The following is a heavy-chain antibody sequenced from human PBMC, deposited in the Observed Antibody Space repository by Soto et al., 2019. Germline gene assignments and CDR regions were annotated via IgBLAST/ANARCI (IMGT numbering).Heavy chain of an antibody. Sequence: EVQLLESGGGLVQPGGSLRLSCAASGFTFGSDAMSWVRQAPGKGLEWVSLISGSGGSTYYADSVKGRFTISRGNSKNTLYLQINSLRAEDTAIYYCAKDLNGIVGAFDYWGQGTLVTGSS. D-gene: IGHD1-26*01. CDR3: AKDLNGIVGAFDY. V-gene: IGHV3-23*01. CDR2: ISGSGGST. CDR1: GFTFGSDA. J-gene: IGHJ4*02.